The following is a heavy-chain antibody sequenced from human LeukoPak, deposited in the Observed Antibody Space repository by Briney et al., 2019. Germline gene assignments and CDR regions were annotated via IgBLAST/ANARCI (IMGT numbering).Heavy chain of an antibody. D-gene: IGHD2-2*01. Sequence: ASVKVSCKASGYTFTSYGISWVRQAPGQGLEWMGWISAYNGNTNYAQKLQGRVTMTTDTSTSAAYMKLRSLRSDDTAVYYCARQLLLDNWFDPWGQGTLVTVSS. CDR2: ISAYNGNT. J-gene: IGHJ5*02. CDR3: ARQLLLDNWFDP. V-gene: IGHV1-18*01. CDR1: GYTFTSYG.